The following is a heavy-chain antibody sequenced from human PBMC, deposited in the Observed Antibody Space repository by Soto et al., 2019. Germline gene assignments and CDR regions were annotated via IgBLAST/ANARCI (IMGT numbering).Heavy chain of an antibody. V-gene: IGHV3-72*01. CDR2: IKKRADSYTT. CDR1: GLTFSDHH. D-gene: IGHD1-26*01. J-gene: IGHJ6*02. CDR3: ADVGPAFGLDV. Sequence: EVQLVESGGGLVQPGGSLRLACAVSGLTFSDHHMDWVRQAPGKGLEWVGRIKKRADSYTTHYSASVKGRFTISRDDSRNSLYLQMDSLKTEDTAVYYCADVGPAFGLDVWGQGTTVTVSS.